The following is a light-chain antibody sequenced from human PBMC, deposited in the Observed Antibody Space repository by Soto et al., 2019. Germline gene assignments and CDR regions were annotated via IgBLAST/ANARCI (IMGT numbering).Light chain of an antibody. Sequence: MSLSLATLSVNTRERATLSCRASQTVSRNLAWYQQRPGQAPRLLIYDISNRATGVPARFSGSGSETEFTLTISSLQSEDIPVYFCHSYILWTSFAQGTRLEIK. CDR3: HSYILWTS. CDR1: QTVSRN. V-gene: IGKV3-15*01. CDR2: DIS. J-gene: IGKJ5*01.